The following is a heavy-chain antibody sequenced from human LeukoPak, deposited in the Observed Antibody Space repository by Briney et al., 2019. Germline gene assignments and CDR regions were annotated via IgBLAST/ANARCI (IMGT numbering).Heavy chain of an antibody. CDR1: GGSISSYY. V-gene: IGHV4-4*07. CDR2: IYTSGST. D-gene: IGHD3-3*01. Sequence: PSETLSLTCTVCGGSISSYYWSWIRQPAGKGLEWIGRIYTSGSTNYNPSLKSRVTMSVDTSKNQFSLKLSSVTAADTAVYYCARTPYYDFWSGYPTNWFDPWGQGTLVTVSS. CDR3: ARTPYYDFWSGYPTNWFDP. J-gene: IGHJ5*02.